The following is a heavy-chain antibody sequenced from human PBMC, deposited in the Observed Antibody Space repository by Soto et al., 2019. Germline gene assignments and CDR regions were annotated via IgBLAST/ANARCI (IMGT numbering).Heavy chain of an antibody. CDR1: GFSLSIDRMG. J-gene: IGHJ4*02. D-gene: IGHD3-9*01. CDR3: ERIHTWLGSGAYYFAY. V-gene: IGHV2-26*01. CDR2: IFSNDQK. Sequence: QVTLKESGPVLVKPTETLTLTCTVSGFSLSIDRMGVTWIRQTPGKALEWLAHIFSNDQKSYSTSLESRLTISNDTSKSQVVLTMTNMDPVDTAPYYCERIHTWLGSGAYYFAYWGLGTLVT.